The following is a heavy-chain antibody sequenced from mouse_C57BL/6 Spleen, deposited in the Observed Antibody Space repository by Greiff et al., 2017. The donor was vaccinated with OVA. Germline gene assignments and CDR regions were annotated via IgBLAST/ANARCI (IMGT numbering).Heavy chain of an antibody. J-gene: IGHJ4*01. Sequence: EVQLVESGEGLVKPGGSLKLSCAASGFTFSSYAMSWVSQTPEKRLEWVAYISSGGDFIYYADTVKGRFTISRDNARNTLYMQMSSLKSEDTAMYYCTGYYGSGAMDYWGQGTSVTVSS. CDR2: ISSGGDFI. CDR1: GFTFSSYA. CDR3: TGYYGSGAMDY. V-gene: IGHV5-9-1*02. D-gene: IGHD1-1*01.